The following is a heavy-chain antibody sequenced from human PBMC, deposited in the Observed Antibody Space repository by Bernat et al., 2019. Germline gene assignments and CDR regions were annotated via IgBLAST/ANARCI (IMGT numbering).Heavy chain of an antibody. CDR1: GYSVSSGYY. D-gene: IGHD3-10*01. CDR2: IYHSGST. Sequence: QVQLQESGPGLVKPSETLSLTCAVSGYSVSSGYYWGWIRQPPGKGLEWIGSIYHSGSTYYKPSLKGRVTISVDTSKNQFSLKLSSVTAADTAVYLCARSGSHYATYYFDYWGQGTLVTVSS. J-gene: IGHJ4*02. CDR3: ARSGSHYATYYFDY. V-gene: IGHV4-38-2*01.